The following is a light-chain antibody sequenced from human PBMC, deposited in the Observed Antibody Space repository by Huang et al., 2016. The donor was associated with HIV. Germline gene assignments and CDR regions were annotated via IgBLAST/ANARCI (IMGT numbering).Light chain of an antibody. Sequence: EIVLTQSPATLSLSPGESATLSCRASQSVSIYLAWYQQKPGQAPRLLIYAASNRATGIPARFSGSGSGTDFTLTISRLEPEDFAVYYCQQRSNWLFTFGPGTKVDIK. J-gene: IGKJ3*01. CDR3: QQRSNWLFT. CDR1: QSVSIY. CDR2: AAS. V-gene: IGKV3-11*01.